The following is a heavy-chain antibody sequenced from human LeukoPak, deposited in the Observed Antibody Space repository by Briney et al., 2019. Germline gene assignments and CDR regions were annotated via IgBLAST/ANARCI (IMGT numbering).Heavy chain of an antibody. V-gene: IGHV1-2*02. D-gene: IGHD2-2*01. CDR2: INPNSGGT. Sequence: ASVKVSCKASGYTFTDYYMHWVRQAPGQGLEWMEWINPNSGGTNSAQKFQGRVTMTRDTSVSTAYMELSRLRSDDTAVYYCARDHCTSSGCYEYYYYGMDVWGQGTTVTVSS. J-gene: IGHJ6*02. CDR1: GYTFTDYY. CDR3: ARDHCTSSGCYEYYYYGMDV.